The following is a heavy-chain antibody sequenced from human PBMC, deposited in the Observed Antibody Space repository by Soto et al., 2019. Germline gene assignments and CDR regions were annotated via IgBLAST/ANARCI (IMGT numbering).Heavy chain of an antibody. CDR1: GGTFGSYA. CDR3: ARSQGSSTSLEIYYYYYYGMDV. J-gene: IGHJ6*02. D-gene: IGHD2-2*01. Sequence: QVQLVQSGAEVKKPGSSVKVSCKASGGTFGSYAISWVRQAPGQGLEWMGGIIPIPGTAKYAQKFQGRVTSAADESTSTAYMELSSLRSEDTAVYYCARSQGSSTSLEIYYYYYYGMDVWGQGTTVTVSS. V-gene: IGHV1-69*01. CDR2: IIPIPGTA.